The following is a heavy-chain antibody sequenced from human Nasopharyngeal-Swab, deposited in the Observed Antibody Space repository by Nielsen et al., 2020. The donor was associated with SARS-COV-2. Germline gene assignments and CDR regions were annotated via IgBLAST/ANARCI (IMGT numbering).Heavy chain of an antibody. CDR2: IYTSGST. J-gene: IGHJ5*02. Sequence: SETLSLTCTVSGVSISSGSYYWSWILQPAGKGLEWIWRIYTSGSTNYNPSLKSRVTISVDTSKNQFSLKLSSVTAADTAVYYCARGWRAVRGYNWFDPWGQGTLVTVSS. CDR3: ARGWRAVRGYNWFDP. V-gene: IGHV4-61*02. CDR1: GVSISSGSYY. D-gene: IGHD3-10*01.